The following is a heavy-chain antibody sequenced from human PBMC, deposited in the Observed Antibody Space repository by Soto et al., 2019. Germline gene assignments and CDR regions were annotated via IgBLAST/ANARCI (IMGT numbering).Heavy chain of an antibody. CDR2: ISSSSSTI. Sequence: PGGSLRLSCAASGFTFSSYSMNWVRQAPGKGLEWVSYISSSSSTIYYADSVKGRFTISRDNAKNSLYLQMNSLRAEDTAVYYCARDLLWFGELLPTLDYWGQGTLVTVSS. V-gene: IGHV3-48*01. CDR3: ARDLLWFGELLPTLDY. D-gene: IGHD3-10*01. CDR1: GFTFSSYS. J-gene: IGHJ4*02.